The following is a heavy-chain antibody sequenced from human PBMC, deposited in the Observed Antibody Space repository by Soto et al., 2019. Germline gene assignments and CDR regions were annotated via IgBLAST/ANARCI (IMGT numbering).Heavy chain of an antibody. D-gene: IGHD6-6*01. Sequence: EVQLVESGGGLVQPGRSLRLSCAASGFTFDDYAMHWVRQAPGKGLEWVPGISWNSGSIGYAVSVKGRFTISRDNAKNTLYLQMNSLRAEDTALYYCAENIARGGRIPNEFSSWSAFRGYYYGMDVWGQGTTVTVSS. V-gene: IGHV3-9*01. CDR2: ISWNSGSI. CDR3: AENIARGGRIPNEFSSWSAFRGYYYGMDV. J-gene: IGHJ6*02. CDR1: GFTFDDYA.